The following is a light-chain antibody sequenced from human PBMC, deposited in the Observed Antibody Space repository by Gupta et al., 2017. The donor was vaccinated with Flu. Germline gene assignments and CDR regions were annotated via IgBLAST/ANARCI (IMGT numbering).Light chain of an antibody. CDR3: QVWDSSSDHPV. CDR2: DDS. Sequence: XXVSVXXXXTAXITXGGNNIGSKSVHWYQQKPGQAPVLVVYDDSDRPSGIPERFSGSNSGNTATLTISRVEAGDEADYYCQVWDSSSDHPVFGGGTKLTVL. CDR1: NIGSKS. J-gene: IGLJ3*02. V-gene: IGLV3-21*02.